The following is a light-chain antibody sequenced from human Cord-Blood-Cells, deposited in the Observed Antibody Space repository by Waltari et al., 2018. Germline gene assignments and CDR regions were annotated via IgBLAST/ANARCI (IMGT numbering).Light chain of an antibody. V-gene: IGLV2-14*01. J-gene: IGLJ3*02. Sequence: QSALTHPASVSGSPGQSITLSCTATSSDVGGYNYVSWYQQHPGKAPKHMIYDVSNRPSGFSNRFSGSKSGNTASLTISGLQAEDEADYYCSSYTSSSTWVFGGGTKLTVL. CDR1: SSDVGGYNY. CDR3: SSYTSSSTWV. CDR2: DVS.